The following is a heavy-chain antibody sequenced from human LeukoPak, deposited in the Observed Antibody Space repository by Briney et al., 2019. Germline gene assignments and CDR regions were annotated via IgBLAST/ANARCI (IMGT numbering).Heavy chain of an antibody. CDR1: GFTVSSNY. J-gene: IGHJ4*02. D-gene: IGHD1-26*01. CDR3: ARRESGSYSYDY. V-gene: IGHV3-66*02. Sequence: GGSLRLSCAASGFTVSSNYMSWVRQAPGKGLEWVSVIYSGGSTYCADSVKGRFTISRDNPKNTLYLQMNSLRAEDTAVYYCARRESGSYSYDYWGQGTLVTVSS. CDR2: IYSGGST.